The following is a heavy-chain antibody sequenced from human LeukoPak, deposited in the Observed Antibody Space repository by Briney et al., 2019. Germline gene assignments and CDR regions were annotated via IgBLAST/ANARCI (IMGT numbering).Heavy chain of an antibody. Sequence: GESLKISCKGSGYSFTSYWIGWVRQIPGKGLGWMGIFYPGDSDTRYSPSFQGQVTISADKSISTAYLQWSSLKASDTDMYYYAKGHKIVVVPAAAFDIWGQGTMVTVSS. D-gene: IGHD2-2*01. CDR2: FYPGDSDT. CDR1: GYSFTSYW. J-gene: IGHJ3*02. CDR3: AKGHKIVVVPAAAFDI. V-gene: IGHV5-51*01.